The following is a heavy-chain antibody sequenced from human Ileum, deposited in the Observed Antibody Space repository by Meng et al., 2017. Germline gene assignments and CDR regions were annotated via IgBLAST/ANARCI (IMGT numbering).Heavy chain of an antibody. Sequence: QVQRVQSGAEGKKPGASVKGSCKTSGYTFSRYSISWVRQAPGQGLEWMGWISAYIGSKNYAQKFQGRVTMTTDTSTSTAYMELRSLRSDDTAVYYCARERGSGGGDLDDWGQGTLVTVSS. CDR1: GYTFSRYS. V-gene: IGHV1-18*01. CDR2: ISAYIGSK. CDR3: ARERGSGGGDLDD. J-gene: IGHJ1*01. D-gene: IGHD3-16*01.